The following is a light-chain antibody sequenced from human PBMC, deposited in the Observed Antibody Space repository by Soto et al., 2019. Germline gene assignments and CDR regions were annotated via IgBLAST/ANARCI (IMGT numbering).Light chain of an antibody. J-gene: IGKJ1*01. CDR1: QSVSSSY. V-gene: IGKV3-20*01. Sequence: EIVLTQSPGTLSLSPGERSTLSFMSSQSVSSSYLAWYQQKPGQAPRLLIYGASSRATGIPARFSGSGSGTDFTLTITRLEPEDFAVYYCHQYGTTPQTFGQGTKVDIK. CDR3: HQYGTTPQT. CDR2: GAS.